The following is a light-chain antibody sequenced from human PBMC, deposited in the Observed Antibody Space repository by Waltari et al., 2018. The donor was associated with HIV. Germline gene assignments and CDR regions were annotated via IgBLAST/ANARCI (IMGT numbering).Light chain of an antibody. Sequence: QSSLTPPASVSGSPGQSITISCTGTSSDIGTSNYVSWYQQHPGKAPKLMIYDVSKLPSGVSNRFSGSKSGNTASLTISGLQAEDEADYYCSSYTSSNTPVVFGGGTKLTV. CDR2: DVS. CDR1: SSDIGTSNY. V-gene: IGLV2-14*01. CDR3: SSYTSSNTPVV. J-gene: IGLJ2*01.